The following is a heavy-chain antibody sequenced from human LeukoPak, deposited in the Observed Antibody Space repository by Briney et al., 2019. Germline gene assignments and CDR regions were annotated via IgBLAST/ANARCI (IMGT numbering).Heavy chain of an antibody. J-gene: IGHJ2*01. D-gene: IGHD3/OR15-3a*01. V-gene: IGHV4-59*01. Sequence: SETLSLTCTVSGGSISSYCWSWIRQPPGKGLEWIGYIYYSGSTNYNPSLKSRVTISVDTSKNQFSLKLSSVTAADTAVYYCARGRRTGSTYWYFDLWGRGTLVTVSS. CDR2: IYYSGST. CDR3: ARGRRTGSTYWYFDL. CDR1: GGSISSYC.